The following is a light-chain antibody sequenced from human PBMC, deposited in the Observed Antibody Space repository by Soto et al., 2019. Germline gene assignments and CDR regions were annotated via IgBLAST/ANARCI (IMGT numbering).Light chain of an antibody. J-gene: IGLJ1*01. CDR1: SSDVGSYNL. Sequence: QSALTQPASVSGSPGQSITISCTGTSSDVGSYNLVSWYQQHPGKAPKLMIYDVSKRPSGVSNRFSGSKSGNTASLTISGLQAEDEADYYCCSYAGSSTFAVFGTGTKLTVL. V-gene: IGLV2-23*02. CDR2: DVS. CDR3: CSYAGSSTFAV.